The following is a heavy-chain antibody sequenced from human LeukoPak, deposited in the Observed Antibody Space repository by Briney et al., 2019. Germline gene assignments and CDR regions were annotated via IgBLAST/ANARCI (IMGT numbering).Heavy chain of an antibody. J-gene: IGHJ4*02. D-gene: IGHD3-3*01. CDR3: ARVMAPGITIFGVVYAH. V-gene: IGHV1-2*06. Sequence: ASVKVSCKASGYTFTGYYIHWVRQASRQGLEWMGRINPNSGGTNYAQKFQGRVTMTRDTSISTAYMELSRLRSDDTAVYYCARVMAPGITIFGVVYAHWGQGTLVTVSS. CDR1: GYTFTGYY. CDR2: INPNSGGT.